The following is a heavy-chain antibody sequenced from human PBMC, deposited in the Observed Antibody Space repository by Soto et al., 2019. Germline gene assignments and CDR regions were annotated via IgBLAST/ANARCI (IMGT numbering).Heavy chain of an antibody. D-gene: IGHD2-2*01. CDR2: IYPGDSDT. CDR3: ARRAGASVVVPAATYYYYMDV. CDR1: GYSFTSYW. V-gene: IGHV5-51*01. J-gene: IGHJ6*03. Sequence: GESLKISCKGSGYSFTSYWIGWVRQMPGKGLEWMGIIYPGDSDTRYSPSFQGQVTISADKSISTAYLQWSSLKASDTAMYYCARRAGASVVVPAATYYYYMDVWGKGTTVTVSS.